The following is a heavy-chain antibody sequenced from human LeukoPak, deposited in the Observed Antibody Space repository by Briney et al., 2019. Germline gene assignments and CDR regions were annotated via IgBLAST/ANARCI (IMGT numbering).Heavy chain of an antibody. V-gene: IGHV3-7*01. CDR3: AREIHYHGSGSYYNKGADH. CDR1: GFTFTNYW. CDR2: INQEGSEK. D-gene: IGHD3-10*01. J-gene: IGHJ4*02. Sequence: GGSLRLSCAASGFTFTNYWMSWVRPAPGKGVEWVANINQEGSEKYYGDSVRGRVTISRDNAKNSLYLQMSSLRAEDKAVYYCAREIHYHGSGSYYNKGADHWGQGTLVTVSS.